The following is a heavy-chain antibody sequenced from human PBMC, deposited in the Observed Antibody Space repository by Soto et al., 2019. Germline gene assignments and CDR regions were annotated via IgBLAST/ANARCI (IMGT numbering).Heavy chain of an antibody. J-gene: IGHJ3*02. CDR3: VRHGGITMVSGGGLLSAFDI. V-gene: IGHV4-59*08. D-gene: IGHD3-10*01. CDR2: IYYSGST. Sequence: QVQLQESGPGLVKPSETLSLTCTVSGASISSYYWSWIRQPPGKGLEWIGYIYYSGSTNYNPSLKSRVTIAVDRHKNQFSLKRTSVIAADTAMYYCVRHGGITMVSGGGLLSAFDIWGQGTMVVVSS. CDR1: GASISSYY.